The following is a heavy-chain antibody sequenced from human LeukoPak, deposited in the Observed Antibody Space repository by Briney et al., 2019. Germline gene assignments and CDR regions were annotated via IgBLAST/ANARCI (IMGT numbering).Heavy chain of an antibody. D-gene: IGHD6-13*01. CDR3: ARYSSRALDPFDI. CDR1: GGSFSGYY. Sequence: SETLSLTCAVYGGSFSGYYWSWIRQPPGKGLEWIGEINHSGSTNYNPSLKSRVTISVDTSKNQFSLKLSSVTAADTAVYYCARYSSRALDPFDIWGQGTMVTVSS. J-gene: IGHJ3*02. V-gene: IGHV4-34*01. CDR2: INHSGST.